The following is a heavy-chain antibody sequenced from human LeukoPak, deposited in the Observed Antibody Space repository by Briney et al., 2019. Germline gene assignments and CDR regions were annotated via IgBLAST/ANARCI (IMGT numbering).Heavy chain of an antibody. CDR1: GGTFSSYA. CDR3: ARGYDILTGLDY. J-gene: IGHJ4*02. Sequence: SVKLSCKASGGTFSSYAISWVRQAPGQGLEWIGYIISIFGTAYYAHKFKGRATNTADKSTSTAYMELSSLRSEDTAVYYCARGYDILTGLDYWGQGTLVTVSS. V-gene: IGHV1-69*06. D-gene: IGHD3-9*01. CDR2: IISIFGTA.